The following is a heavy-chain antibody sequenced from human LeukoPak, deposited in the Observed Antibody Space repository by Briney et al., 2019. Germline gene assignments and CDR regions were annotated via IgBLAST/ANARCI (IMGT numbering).Heavy chain of an antibody. CDR1: GFTFSIYS. Sequence: GGSLRLSCAASGFTFSIYSMNWVRQAPGKGLEWVSYISSSTSVVYYAPSVKGRFFISRDNAKNSLYLQMNSLRVEDTAVYYCARLPTPETDYWGQGTLVTVSA. CDR3: ARLPTPETDY. V-gene: IGHV3-48*01. J-gene: IGHJ4*02. D-gene: IGHD2-15*01. CDR2: ISSSTSVV.